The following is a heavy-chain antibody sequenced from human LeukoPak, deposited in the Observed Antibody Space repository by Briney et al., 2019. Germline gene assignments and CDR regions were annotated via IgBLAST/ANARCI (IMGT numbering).Heavy chain of an antibody. CDR1: GDSVSSNSGA. CDR2: TYYRSKWYN. V-gene: IGHV6-1*01. J-gene: IGHJ4*02. Sequence: SQTLSLTCAISGDSVSSNSGAWNWIRQSPSRGLEWLGRTYYRSKWYNGYAVSVKSRITINPDTSKNQFPLHLNSVTPEDTAVYYCAGGPGSLLHWGQGILVTVSS. CDR3: AGGPGSLLH.